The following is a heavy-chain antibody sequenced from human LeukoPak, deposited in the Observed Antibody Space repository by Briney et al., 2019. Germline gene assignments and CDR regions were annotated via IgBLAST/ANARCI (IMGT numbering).Heavy chain of an antibody. CDR2: FSGSGGST. Sequence: GGSLRLSCAASGFTFSSYAMSWVRQAPGKGLEWVSAFSGSGGSTYYADSVKGRFTISRDNSKNTVYLQMNSLRADDTAVYYCAKAGSHGGPNWFDPWGQGTLVTVSS. CDR1: GFTFSSYA. V-gene: IGHV3-23*01. J-gene: IGHJ5*02. D-gene: IGHD6-19*01. CDR3: AKAGSHGGPNWFDP.